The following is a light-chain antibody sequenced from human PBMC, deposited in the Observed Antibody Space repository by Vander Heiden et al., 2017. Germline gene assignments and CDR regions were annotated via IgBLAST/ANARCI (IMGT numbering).Light chain of an antibody. CDR3: AAGDDSLNGVV. CDR2: SNN. J-gene: IGLJ2*01. Sequence: QSVLTQPPSASGTPGPRVTISCSGSSSNIGSNTVNWYQQPPGTAPKLLIYSNNQRPSGVPDRFSGSKSGTSASLAISGLQSEDEADYYCAAGDDSLNGVVFGGGTKLTVL. CDR1: SSNIGSNT. V-gene: IGLV1-44*01.